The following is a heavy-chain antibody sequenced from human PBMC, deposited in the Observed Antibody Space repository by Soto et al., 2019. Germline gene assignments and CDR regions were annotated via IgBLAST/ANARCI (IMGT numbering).Heavy chain of an antibody. V-gene: IGHV3-30*18. Sequence: GGSLRLSCAASGFTFSSYGMHWVRQAPGKGLEWVAVISYDGSNKYYADSVKGRFTISRDNSKNTLYLQMNSLRAEDTAVYYCAKDREQLVPNYYYGMDVWGQGTTVTVSS. J-gene: IGHJ6*02. D-gene: IGHD6-6*01. CDR3: AKDREQLVPNYYYGMDV. CDR2: ISYDGSNK. CDR1: GFTFSSYG.